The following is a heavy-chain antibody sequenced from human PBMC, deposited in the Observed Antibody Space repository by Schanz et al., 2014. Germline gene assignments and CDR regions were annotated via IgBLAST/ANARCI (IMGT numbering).Heavy chain of an antibody. CDR1: GFTFSKAW. CDR2: IKPDGSEK. CDR3: AREVGGSFGQHY. V-gene: IGHV3-7*01. J-gene: IGHJ4*02. Sequence: EVQLVESGGGLVKPGGSLRLSCAASGFTFSKAWMSWVRQAPGKGLDWVGIIKPDGSEKFYVDSVKGRFTISRDNAKNLMYLHLNSLRAEDTAVYYCAREVGGSFGQHYWGQGALVTVSA. D-gene: IGHD1-26*01.